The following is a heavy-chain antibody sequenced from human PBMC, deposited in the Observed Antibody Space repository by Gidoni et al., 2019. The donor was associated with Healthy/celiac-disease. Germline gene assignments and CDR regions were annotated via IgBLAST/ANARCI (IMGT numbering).Heavy chain of an antibody. V-gene: IGHV3-21*01. J-gene: IGHJ6*02. Sequence: EVQLVESGGGLVKPGGSLRLSCAASGFTFSSYSMNWVRRAPGKGLEWVSSISSSSSYIYYADSVKGRFTISRDNAKNSLYLQMNSLRAEDTAVYYCARGGESGYSGYDYVEDYYYGMDVWGQGTTVTVSS. CDR3: ARGGESGYSGYDYVEDYYYGMDV. D-gene: IGHD5-12*01. CDR2: ISSSSSYI. CDR1: GFTFSSYS.